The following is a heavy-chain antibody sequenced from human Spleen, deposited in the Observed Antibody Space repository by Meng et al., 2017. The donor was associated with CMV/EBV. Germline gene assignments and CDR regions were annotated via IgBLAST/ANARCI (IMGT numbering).Heavy chain of an antibody. Sequence: GESLKISCAASGFKFSSYAMSWVRQAPGKGLEWVSAISGSGGSTYYADSVKGRFTISRDNSKNTLYLQMNSLRAEDTAVYYCASLTTVTIIDYWGQGTLVTVSS. CDR1: GFKFSSYA. CDR2: ISGSGGST. D-gene: IGHD4-17*01. CDR3: ASLTTVTIIDY. J-gene: IGHJ4*02. V-gene: IGHV3-23*01.